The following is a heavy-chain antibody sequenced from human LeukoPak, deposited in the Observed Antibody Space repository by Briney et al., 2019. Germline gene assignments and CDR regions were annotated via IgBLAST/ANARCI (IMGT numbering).Heavy chain of an antibody. Sequence: SETLSLTCTVSGGSMRSSSYYWGWIRQPPGKGLEWIVTIYYSGSTDYNASLKSRVTISLDTSKNQFSLKLSSVTAADTAVYYCARALRPRITIFGVVIMPGSGYYMDVWGKGTTVTVSS. V-gene: IGHV4-39*07. J-gene: IGHJ6*03. CDR3: ARALRPRITIFGVVIMPGSGYYMDV. CDR1: GGSMRSSSYY. CDR2: IYYSGST. D-gene: IGHD3-3*01.